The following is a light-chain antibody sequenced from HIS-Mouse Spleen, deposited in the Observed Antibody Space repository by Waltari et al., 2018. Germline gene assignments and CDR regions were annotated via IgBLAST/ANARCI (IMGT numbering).Light chain of an antibody. CDR2: EDS. CDR3: YSTDSSGNHRV. J-gene: IGLJ2*01. V-gene: IGLV3-10*01. CDR1: ALPKKD. Sequence: SYELTQPPSVSVSPGQTASITCSGDALPKKDAYWYHQKSGQAPVLVIYEDSKRPSGIPERFSGSSSGTMATLTISGAQVEDEADYYCYSTDSSGNHRVFGGGTKLTVL.